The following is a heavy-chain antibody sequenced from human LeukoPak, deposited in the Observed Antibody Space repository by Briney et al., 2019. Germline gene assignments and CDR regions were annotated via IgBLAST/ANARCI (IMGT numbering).Heavy chain of an antibody. CDR1: GFTFSNAW. J-gene: IGHJ5*02. D-gene: IGHD3-10*01. Sequence: GGSLRLSCAASGFTFSNAWMGWVRQAPGKGLEWVGRIKSKTDGGTTDYAAPVKGRFTISRDDSKNTLYLQMNSLKTEDTAVYYCQYYYGSGSSNWFDPWGQGTLVTVSS. V-gene: IGHV3-15*01. CDR3: QYYYGSGSSNWFDP. CDR2: IKSKTDGGTT.